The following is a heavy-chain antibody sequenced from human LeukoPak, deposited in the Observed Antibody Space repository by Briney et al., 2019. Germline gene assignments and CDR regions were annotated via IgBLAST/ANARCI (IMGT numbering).Heavy chain of an antibody. CDR1: GFTFSNYG. D-gene: IGHD3-22*01. V-gene: IGHV3-48*01. J-gene: IGHJ4*02. CDR2: ISSSSSTI. Sequence: GGSLRLSCSASGFTFSNYGMHWVRQAPGKGLEWVSYISSSSSTIYYADSVKGRFTISRDNAKNSLYLQMNSLRAEDTAVYYCARDFVAPYDSSGYYYREGVLYYWGQGTLVTVSS. CDR3: ARDFVAPYDSSGYYYREGVLYY.